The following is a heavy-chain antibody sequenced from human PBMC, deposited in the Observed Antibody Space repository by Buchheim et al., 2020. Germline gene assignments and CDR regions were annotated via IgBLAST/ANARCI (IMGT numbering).Heavy chain of an antibody. V-gene: IGHV4-30-4*08. J-gene: IGHJ6*02. CDR3: ARDRFSVTMVRGIIGPLTYAMDV. CDR1: GFTFKNYA. CDR2: IYYSGTT. D-gene: IGHD3-10*01. Sequence: VQLLESGGGLVQPGGSLRLSCAASGFTFKNYAMSWIRQPPGKGLEWIGYIYYSGTTYYNPSLKSRPTISIDTSKNQFSLKLSSVTAADTAVYYCARDRFSVTMVRGIIGPLTYAMDVWGQGTT.